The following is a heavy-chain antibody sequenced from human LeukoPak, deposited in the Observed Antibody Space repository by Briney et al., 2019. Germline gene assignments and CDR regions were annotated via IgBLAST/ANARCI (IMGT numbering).Heavy chain of an antibody. CDR1: GFTFSSHW. D-gene: IGHD3-10*01. J-gene: IGHJ4*02. CDR2: ISTDGSRP. Sequence: PGGSLRLSCAASGFTFSSHWMHWVRQAPGKGLVWVSGISTDGSRPRYADSVNGRFTISRDNAKNTLYLQMNSLRTEDSALYYCVVDLSGSADYWGQGTLVTVSS. V-gene: IGHV3-74*01. CDR3: VVDLSGSADY.